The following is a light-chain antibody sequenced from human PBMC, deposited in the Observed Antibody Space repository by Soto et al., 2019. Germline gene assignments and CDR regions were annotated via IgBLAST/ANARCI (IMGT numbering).Light chain of an antibody. CDR3: QQYNNWPHT. CDR1: QSVSSN. J-gene: IGKJ4*01. CDR2: GAS. Sequence: EIVMTQSPATLSVSPGERATLSCRASQSVSSNLAWYQQKPGQAPRLLIYGASTRANGIPARFSGSGSGTEFTLTISSLQSEDFGVYYCQQYNNWPHTFGGGTKVEIK. V-gene: IGKV3-15*01.